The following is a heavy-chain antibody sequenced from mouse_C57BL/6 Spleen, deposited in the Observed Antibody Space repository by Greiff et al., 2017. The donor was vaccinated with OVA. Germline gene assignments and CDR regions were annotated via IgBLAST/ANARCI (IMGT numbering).Heavy chain of an antibody. CDR2: INPNNGGT. CDR3: AREEGSGSPYYAMDY. CDR1: GYTFTDYY. Sequence: EVQLQQSGPELVKPGASVKISCKASGYTFTDYYMNWVKQSHGKSLEWIGDINPNNGGTSYNQKFKGKATLTVDKSSSTAYMELRSLTSEDSAVYYCAREEGSGSPYYAMDYWGQGTSVTVSS. V-gene: IGHV1-26*01. D-gene: IGHD1-1*01. J-gene: IGHJ4*01.